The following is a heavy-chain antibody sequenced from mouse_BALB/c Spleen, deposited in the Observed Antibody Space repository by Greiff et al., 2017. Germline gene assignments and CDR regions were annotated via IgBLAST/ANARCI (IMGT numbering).Heavy chain of an antibody. V-gene: IGHV1S126*01. Sequence: QVQLQQSGPQLVRPGASVKISCKASGYSFTSYWMHWVKQRPGQGLEWIGMIDPSDSETRLNQKFKDKATLTVDKSSSTAYMQLSSPTSEDSAVYYCARGGIYYDYDGGAYWGQGTLVTVSA. D-gene: IGHD2-4*01. CDR2: IDPSDSET. CDR1: GYSFTSYW. J-gene: IGHJ3*01. CDR3: ARGGIYYDYDGGAY.